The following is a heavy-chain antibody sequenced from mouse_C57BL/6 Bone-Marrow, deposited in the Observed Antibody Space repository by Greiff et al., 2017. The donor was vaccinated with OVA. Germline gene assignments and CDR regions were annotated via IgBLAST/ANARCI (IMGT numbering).Heavy chain of an antibody. Sequence: EVKLVESGGGLVKPGGSLKLSCAASGFTFSSYTMSWVRQTPEKRLEWVATISGGGGNTYYPDSVKGRFTISRDNAKNTRYLQMSSLRSEDTALYYCARQDLYYYGSSFYYYAMDYWGQGTSVTVSS. CDR2: ISGGGGNT. CDR3: ARQDLYYYGSSFYYYAMDY. CDR1: GFTFSSYT. V-gene: IGHV5-9*01. J-gene: IGHJ4*01. D-gene: IGHD1-1*01.